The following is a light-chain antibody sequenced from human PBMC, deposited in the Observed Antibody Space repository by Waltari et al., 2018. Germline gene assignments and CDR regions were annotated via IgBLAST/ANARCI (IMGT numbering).Light chain of an antibody. Sequence: QLVLTQSPSASASLGASVKLTCTLSRGHSNYAIPWPQHQPKKGPRYLMKLNSDGSHTKGDGIPDRFSGSSSGAERILTISSLQSEDEGDYYCQTWDTDIHVVFGGGTSLTVL. CDR3: QTWDTDIHVV. CDR1: RGHSNYA. J-gene: IGLJ2*01. V-gene: IGLV4-69*01. CDR2: LNSDGSH.